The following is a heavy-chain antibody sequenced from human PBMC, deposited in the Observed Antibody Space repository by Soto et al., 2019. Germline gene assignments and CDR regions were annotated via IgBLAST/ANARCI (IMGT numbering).Heavy chain of an antibody. V-gene: IGHV4-39*01. CDR1: GASLSSISYY. CDR2: IFFTGNI. D-gene: IGHD3-16*01. Sequence: SETLSLTCTVSGASLSSISYYWGWIRQPPGKGLEWVGSIFFTGNIYYNPSLKSRVTISVDTPRNQFSLMVNSVTAADTAVYYCARWGNNKILDYWGQGTLVTVSS. J-gene: IGHJ4*02. CDR3: ARWGNNKILDY.